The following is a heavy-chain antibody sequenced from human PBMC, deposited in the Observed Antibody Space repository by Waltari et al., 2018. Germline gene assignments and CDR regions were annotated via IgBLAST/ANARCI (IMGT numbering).Heavy chain of an antibody. V-gene: IGHV1-3*01. D-gene: IGHD4-17*01. J-gene: IGHJ4*02. CDR2: INAGNGNT. CDR3: ARRTVTFDY. Sequence: VQLVQSGAGVKRPRASGKGSCKASGYPFTSYAMHWVRQAPGQRLEWMGWINAGNGNTKYSQKFQGRVTITRDTSASTAYMELSSLRSEDTAVYYCARRTVTFDYWGQGTMVTVSS. CDR1: GYPFTSYA.